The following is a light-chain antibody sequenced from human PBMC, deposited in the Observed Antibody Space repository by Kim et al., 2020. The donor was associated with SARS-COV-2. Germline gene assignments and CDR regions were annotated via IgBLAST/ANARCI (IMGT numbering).Light chain of an antibody. Sequence: ISDYLAWFQQKPGKVPESLIYGATSLQSGVPSRFSGSGSGTDFTLTINSLQPEDFATYYCQQYDSYPLTFGGGTKLEI. CDR2: GAT. V-gene: IGKV1-16*01. J-gene: IGKJ4*01. CDR1: ISDY. CDR3: QQYDSYPLT.